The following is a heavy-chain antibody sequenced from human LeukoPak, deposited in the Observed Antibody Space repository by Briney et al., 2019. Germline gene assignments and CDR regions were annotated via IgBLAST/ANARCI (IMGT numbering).Heavy chain of an antibody. V-gene: IGHV4-39*07. CDR1: GGSISSSSYY. D-gene: IGHD3-10*01. J-gene: IGHJ4*02. Sequence: SETLSLTCTVSGGSISSSSYYWGWIRQPPGKGLDWIGSIYYSGSTNYNPSLKSRVTISVDTSKNQFSLKLSSVTAADTAVYYCARASVVRGVNLDYWGQGTLVTVSS. CDR2: IYYSGST. CDR3: ARASVVRGVNLDY.